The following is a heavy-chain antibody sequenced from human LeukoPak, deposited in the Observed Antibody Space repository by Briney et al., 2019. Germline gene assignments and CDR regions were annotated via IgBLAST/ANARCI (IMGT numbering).Heavy chain of an antibody. V-gene: IGHV1-2*02. Sequence: ASEKVSCKASVYTLSGYYIYGVGPAPGQGLEWLGWRNPHSGGTNHAQKFQGRVTLTRDTPISKTHMELSTLTSDNTAIYYCARGHRIINGLDVWGQGTTVIVSS. CDR2: RNPHSGGT. CDR3: ARGHRIINGLDV. CDR1: VYTLSGYY. J-gene: IGHJ6*02.